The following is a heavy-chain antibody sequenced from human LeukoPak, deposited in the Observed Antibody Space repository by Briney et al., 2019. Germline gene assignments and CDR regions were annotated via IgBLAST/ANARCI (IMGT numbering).Heavy chain of an antibody. CDR2: IRAGGENT. CDR1: GFTFSNYD. CDR3: ATCSSWYDYYYYGMDV. D-gene: IGHD6-13*01. Sequence: GGSLRLSCAASGFTFSNYDMNWVRQAPGKGLDWVSAIRAGGENTFYADSVKGRFTISRDNSKNMLYLQMNSLRAEDTAVYYCATCSSWYDYYYYGMDVWGQGTTVTVSS. V-gene: IGHV3-23*01. J-gene: IGHJ6*02.